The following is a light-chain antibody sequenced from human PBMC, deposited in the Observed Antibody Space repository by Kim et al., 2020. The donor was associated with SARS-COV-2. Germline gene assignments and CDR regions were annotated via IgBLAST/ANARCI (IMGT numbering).Light chain of an antibody. CDR3: QQRSNWPPRVT. CDR1: QSVSSY. Sequence: EIVLTQSPATLSLSPGERATLSCRASQSVSSYLAWYQQKPGQAPRLLIYDASNRATGIPARFSGSGSGTDFTLTINSLEPEDFAVYYCQQRSNWPPRVTFGGGTKVDIK. J-gene: IGKJ4*01. CDR2: DAS. V-gene: IGKV3-11*01.